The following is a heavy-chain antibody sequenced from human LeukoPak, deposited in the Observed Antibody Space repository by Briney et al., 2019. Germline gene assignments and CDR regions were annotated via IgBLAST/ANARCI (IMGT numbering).Heavy chain of an antibody. CDR2: IYSGGST. Sequence: PGGSLRLSCSASGFTFSTYWMSWVRQAPGKGLEWVSVIYSGGSTYYADSVKGRFTISRDNSKNTLYLQMNSLRAEDTAVYYCARGGGFIVGATPYYFDYWGQGTLVTASS. CDR3: ARGGGFIVGATPYYFDY. CDR1: GFTFSTYW. V-gene: IGHV3-53*01. D-gene: IGHD1-26*01. J-gene: IGHJ4*02.